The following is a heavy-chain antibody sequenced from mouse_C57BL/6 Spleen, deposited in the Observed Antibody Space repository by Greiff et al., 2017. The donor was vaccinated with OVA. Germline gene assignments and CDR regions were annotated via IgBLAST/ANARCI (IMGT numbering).Heavy chain of an antibody. Sequence: EVQLQQSGPELVKPGASVKISCKASGYTFTDYYMNWVKQSHGKSLEWIGDINPNNGVTSYNQKFKGKATLTVDKSSSTAYMELRSLTSEDSAVYYCARGGYFEGFAYWGQGTLVTVSA. CDR1: GYTFTDYY. CDR3: ARGGYFEGFAY. D-gene: IGHD2-14*01. J-gene: IGHJ3*01. V-gene: IGHV1-26*01. CDR2: INPNNGVT.